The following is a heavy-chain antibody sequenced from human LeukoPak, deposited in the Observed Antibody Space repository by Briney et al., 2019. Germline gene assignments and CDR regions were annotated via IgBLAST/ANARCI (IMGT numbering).Heavy chain of an antibody. CDR1: GYTFTGHY. CDR2: INPNSGGT. CDR3: ARDYGFYSGLYFFDY. D-gene: IGHD1-26*01. V-gene: IGHV1-2*02. Sequence: ASVKVSCRASGYTFTGHYIHWVRQAPGQGLEWMGWINPNSGGTKYAQKFQGRVTMTRDTSISTAYMELSKLRSDDTAVYSCARDYGFYSGLYFFDYWGQGTLVTVSS. J-gene: IGHJ4*02.